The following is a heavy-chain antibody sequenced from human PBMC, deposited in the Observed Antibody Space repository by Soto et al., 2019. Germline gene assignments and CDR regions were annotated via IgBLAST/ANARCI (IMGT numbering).Heavy chain of an antibody. Sequence: TSETLSLTCTVSGGSVSSGSYYWSWIRQPPGKGLEWIGYIYYSGSTNYNPSLKSRVTISVDTSKNQFSLKLSSVTAADTAVYYCARVGFLEWSPTYYFDYWGQGTLVTVSS. J-gene: IGHJ4*02. CDR1: GGSVSSGSYY. CDR3: ARVGFLEWSPTYYFDY. V-gene: IGHV4-61*01. CDR2: IYYSGST. D-gene: IGHD3-3*01.